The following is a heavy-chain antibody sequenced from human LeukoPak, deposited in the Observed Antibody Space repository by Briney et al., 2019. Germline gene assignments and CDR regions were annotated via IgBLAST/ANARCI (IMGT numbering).Heavy chain of an antibody. CDR3: ARGPRYFDWLSKSEYFQH. CDR2: IWYDGSNK. J-gene: IGHJ1*01. V-gene: IGHV3-33*01. Sequence: GRSLRLSCAASGFTFSSYGMHWVRQAPGEGLEWVAVIWYDGSNKYYADSVKGRFTISRDNSKNTLYLQMNSLRAEDTAVYYCARGPRYFDWLSKSEYFQHWGQGTLVTVSS. CDR1: GFTFSSYG. D-gene: IGHD3-9*01.